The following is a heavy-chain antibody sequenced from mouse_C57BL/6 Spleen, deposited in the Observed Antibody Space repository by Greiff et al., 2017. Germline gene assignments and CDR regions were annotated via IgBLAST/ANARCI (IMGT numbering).Heavy chain of an antibody. CDR1: GYAFTNYL. D-gene: IGHD2-4*01. V-gene: IGHV1-54*01. CDR3: AKDNDYDNSCFAD. CDR2: INPGSGGT. J-gene: IGHJ3*01. Sequence: QVQLQQSGAELVRPGTSVKVSCKASGYAFTNYLIEWVKQRPGQGLEWIGVINPGSGGTNYNEKFKGKATLTADNSSSTSYMQRSSLTSEDSAVYFGAKDNDYDNSCFADWGQGTLVTVSA.